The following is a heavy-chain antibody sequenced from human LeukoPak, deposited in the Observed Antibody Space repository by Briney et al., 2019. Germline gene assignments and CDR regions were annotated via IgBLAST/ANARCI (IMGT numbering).Heavy chain of an antibody. V-gene: IGHV3-23*01. Sequence: GGSLSPSFAASGFTFSSNAMSWARQPPGKGREWFPPISGSGVSTYYADSVKGRFTISRDNSKNTLYLQMNSLRAEDTAVYYCAKDPRPHVLRFLEWLLNYFDYWGQGTLVTVSS. CDR1: GFTFSSNA. CDR3: AKDPRPHVLRFLEWLLNYFDY. CDR2: ISGSGVST. J-gene: IGHJ4*02. D-gene: IGHD3-3*01.